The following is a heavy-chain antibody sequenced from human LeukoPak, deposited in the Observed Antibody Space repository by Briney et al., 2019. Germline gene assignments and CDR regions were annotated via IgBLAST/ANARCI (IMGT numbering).Heavy chain of an antibody. CDR1: GYRFTSYW. V-gene: IGHV5-51*01. CDR3: ARLSIAVSGDFDY. D-gene: IGHD6-19*01. CDR2: IYPGDSDI. Sequence: GESLKISCKGSGYRFTSYWIGWVRQMTGKGLECMGIIYPGDSDIRYSPSFQGQVTISADKSISTAYLQWTSLKASDTAIYYCARLSIAVSGDFDYWGQGTLVTVSS. J-gene: IGHJ4*02.